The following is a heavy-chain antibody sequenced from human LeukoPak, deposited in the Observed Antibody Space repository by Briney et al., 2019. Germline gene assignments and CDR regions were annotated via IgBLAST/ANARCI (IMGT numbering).Heavy chain of an antibody. CDR3: ARAKQLEKFYFDY. J-gene: IGHJ4*02. Sequence: TSETLSLTCTVSGGSISSSSYYWGWIRQPPGKGLEWIGSIYYRGSTYYNPSLKSRVTISVDTSKNQFSLKLSSVTAADTAVYYCARAKQLEKFYFDYWGRGTLVTVSS. D-gene: IGHD1-1*01. CDR2: IYYRGST. V-gene: IGHV4-39*07. CDR1: GGSISSSSYY.